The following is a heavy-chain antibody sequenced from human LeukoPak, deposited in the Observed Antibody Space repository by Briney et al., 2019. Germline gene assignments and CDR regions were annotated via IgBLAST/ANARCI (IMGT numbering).Heavy chain of an antibody. CDR2: IWYDGSNK. J-gene: IGHJ1*01. Sequence: GRSLRLSCAASGFTFSSYGMHWVRQAPGKGLEWVAVIWYDGSNKYYADSVKGRFTISRDNSKNTLYLRMNSLRAEDTAVYYCARVALASQGYFQHWGQGTLVTVSS. CDR1: GFTFSSYG. D-gene: IGHD3-3*02. CDR3: ARVALASQGYFQH. V-gene: IGHV3-33*01.